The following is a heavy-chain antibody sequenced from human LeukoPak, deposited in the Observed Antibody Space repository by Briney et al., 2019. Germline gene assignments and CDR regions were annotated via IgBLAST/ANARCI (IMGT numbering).Heavy chain of an antibody. J-gene: IGHJ5*02. Sequence: SETLSLTCTVSAYSISNGFVWGWIRQPPGKGLEWIASIYHSGTTYHNPSLKSRVTMSVDTSKNQFSLRLSSVTAADTAVYYCTRLSHVAGAPKVSWFDPWGQGTLVTVSS. CDR1: AYSISNGFV. V-gene: IGHV4-38-2*02. CDR3: TRLSHVAGAPKVSWFDP. D-gene: IGHD1-26*01. CDR2: IYHSGTT.